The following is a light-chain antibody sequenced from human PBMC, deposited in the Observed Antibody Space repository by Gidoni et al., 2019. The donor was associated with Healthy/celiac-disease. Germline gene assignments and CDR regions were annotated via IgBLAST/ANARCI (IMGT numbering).Light chain of an antibody. CDR3: QQYNNWWT. CDR1: QNVNSN. J-gene: IGKJ1*01. CDR2: GAS. Sequence: DIVMTQSPATLSVSPGERATLSCRASQNVNSNLAWYQQKPGQAPRLLIYGASTRATGIPARFSGSGSGTEFTLTISSLQSEDFAVYYCQQYNNWWTFGQGTKVEIK. V-gene: IGKV3-15*01.